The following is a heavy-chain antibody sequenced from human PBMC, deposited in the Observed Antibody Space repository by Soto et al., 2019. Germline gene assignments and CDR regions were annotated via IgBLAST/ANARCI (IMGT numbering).Heavy chain of an antibody. V-gene: IGHV3-23*01. Sequence: EVQLLESGGGLVQPGGSLRLSCAASGFTFSSYAMSWVRQAPGKGLEWVSAISGSGGSTYYADSVKGRFTISRDNSKNTRYLQMNSLRAEDTAVYYCAKDLGRDDFWSGSSYWMDVWGQGTTVTVSS. CDR2: ISGSGGST. CDR3: AKDLGRDDFWSGSSYWMDV. D-gene: IGHD3-3*01. CDR1: GFTFSSYA. J-gene: IGHJ6*02.